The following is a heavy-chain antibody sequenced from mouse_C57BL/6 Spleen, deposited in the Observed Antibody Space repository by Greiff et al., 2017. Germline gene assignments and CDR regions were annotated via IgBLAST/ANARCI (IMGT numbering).Heavy chain of an antibody. Sequence: QVQLQQSDAELVKPGASVKISCKVSGYTFTDHTINWMKQRPEQGLEWIGYIYPRDGSTKYNEKFKGKDTLPADKSSSTAYMQLNSLTSDDAAVYFCSRRAYDGPWCAYWGQGTLVTVSA. D-gene: IGHD2-3*01. CDR3: SRRAYDGPWCAY. V-gene: IGHV1-78*01. CDR1: GYTFTDHT. CDR2: IYPRDGST. J-gene: IGHJ3*01.